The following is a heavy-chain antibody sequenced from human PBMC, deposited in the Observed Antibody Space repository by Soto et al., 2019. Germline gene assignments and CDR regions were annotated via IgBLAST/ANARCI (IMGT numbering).Heavy chain of an antibody. Sequence: SVKVSCKTSRDTFNKYAFNWVRQAPGQGLEWMGWIIPIFSSRDYAEKFQGRVTITADDSTSTAYMELRSLRFEDTAVYYCARGETYLGVWG. D-gene: IGHD3-16*01. CDR3: ARGETYLGV. V-gene: IGHV1-69*13. CDR2: IIPIFSSR. CDR1: RDTFNKYA. J-gene: IGHJ6*02.